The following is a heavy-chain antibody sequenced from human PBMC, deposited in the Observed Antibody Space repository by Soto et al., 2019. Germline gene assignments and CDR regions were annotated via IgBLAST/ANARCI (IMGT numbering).Heavy chain of an antibody. CDR3: AKGGRSFSGIYFLFDX. D-gene: IGHD1-26*01. CDR2: ISGSGGTT. J-gene: IGHJ5*02. Sequence: PGGSLRLSCVASEVIFALYVMSWVRQVPGKGLEWVSTISGSGGTTYYADSVKVRLTISRENSKATFYLQMNSLSAEDSAVYYCAKGGRSFSGIYFLFDXWGRVTPVTVSX. CDR1: EVIFALYV. V-gene: IGHV3-23*01.